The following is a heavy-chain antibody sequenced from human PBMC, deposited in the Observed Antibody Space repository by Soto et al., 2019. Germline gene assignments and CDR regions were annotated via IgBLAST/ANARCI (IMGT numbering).Heavy chain of an antibody. V-gene: IGHV3-7*03. CDR2: IKQDESEK. CDR3: ANDKFIGNYYVRGVTYYFEY. Sequence: EVQLVESGGGLVQPGGSLRLSCAASGLPFSTYWMSWVRQAPGKGLEWVANIKQDESEKNYADSVKGRFTISRDNANNSLYLQMNSLRAEDTAVYYCANDKFIGNYYVRGVTYYFEYWGQGTLVTVSS. CDR1: GLPFSTYW. D-gene: IGHD3-10*02. J-gene: IGHJ4*02.